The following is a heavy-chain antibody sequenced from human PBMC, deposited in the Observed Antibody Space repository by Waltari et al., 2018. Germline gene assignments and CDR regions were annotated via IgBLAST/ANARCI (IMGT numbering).Heavy chain of an antibody. CDR1: GGPIDIGSYF. D-gene: IGHD1-26*01. J-gene: IGHJ4*02. Sequence: QVQLQESGPGLVKPSQTLSLTCTVSGGPIDIGSYFWSWIRQPAGKGLEWIGRIYTSGSTNYNPSLKSRVTISEDTSKNQFSLNLSSGTAADTAVYYCARGPLLSKVDYWGQGTLVTVSS. CDR2: IYTSGST. V-gene: IGHV4-61*02. CDR3: ARGPLLSKVDY.